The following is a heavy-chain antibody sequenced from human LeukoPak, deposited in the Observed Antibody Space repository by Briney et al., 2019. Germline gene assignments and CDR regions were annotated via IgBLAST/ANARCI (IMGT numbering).Heavy chain of an antibody. D-gene: IGHD3-3*01. V-gene: IGHV4-4*07. Sequence: SETLSLTCTVSAGSISSYYWSWIRQPAGKGLEWIGRISTSGSTNYNPSLKSRVTMSVDTSKNQFSLKLSSVTAADTAVYYCAREVVDYDFWSGYRHGNFDYWGQGTLVTVSS. CDR1: AGSISSYY. CDR2: ISTSGST. CDR3: AREVVDYDFWSGYRHGNFDY. J-gene: IGHJ4*02.